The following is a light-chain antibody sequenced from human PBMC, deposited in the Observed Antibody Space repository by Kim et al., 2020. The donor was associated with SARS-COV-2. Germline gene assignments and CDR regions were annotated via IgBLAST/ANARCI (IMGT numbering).Light chain of an antibody. CDR2: VEGSGNY. CDR3: ETWNSNTWV. Sequence: SSVKLTCSQNSGHNNYIIAWHQQQPGKDTRYWMKVEGSGNYHKGSGVPDRFSGSSSGADRYLTISNLQSDDEADYYCETWNSNTWVFGGGTQLTVL. J-gene: IGLJ3*02. V-gene: IGLV4-60*03. CDR1: SGHNNYI.